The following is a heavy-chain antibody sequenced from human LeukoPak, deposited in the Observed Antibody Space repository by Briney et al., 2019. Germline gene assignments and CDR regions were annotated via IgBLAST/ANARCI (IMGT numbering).Heavy chain of an antibody. CDR2: IYYSGST. D-gene: IGHD3-9*01. Sequence: SETLSLTCTVSGGSISSYYWSWIRQPPGKGLEWIGYIYYSGSTNYNPSLKSRLTISVDTSKNQFSLKLSSVTAADTAVYYCARTRYDILTGYYKGTLFDYWGQGTLVTVSS. CDR1: GGSISSYY. CDR3: ARTRYDILTGYYKGTLFDY. V-gene: IGHV4-59*01. J-gene: IGHJ4*02.